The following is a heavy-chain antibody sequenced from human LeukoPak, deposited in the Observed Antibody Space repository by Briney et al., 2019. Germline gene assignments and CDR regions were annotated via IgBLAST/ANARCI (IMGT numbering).Heavy chain of an antibody. CDR2: INQDGSEK. J-gene: IGHJ4*02. D-gene: IGHD6-19*01. Sequence: PGGSLRLSCEASGFRFGGFWMNWVRQAPGKGPERVANINQDGSEKLYVDSVKGRFTISRDNAKNSLYLQMNSLRAEDTAVYYCAKEQRPGIAVAGPFFDYWGQGTLVTVSS. V-gene: IGHV3-7*01. CDR3: AKEQRPGIAVAGPFFDY. CDR1: GFRFGGFW.